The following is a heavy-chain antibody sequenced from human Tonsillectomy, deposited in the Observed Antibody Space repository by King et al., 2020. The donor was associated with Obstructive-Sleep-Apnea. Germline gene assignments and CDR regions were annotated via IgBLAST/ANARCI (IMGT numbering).Heavy chain of an antibody. J-gene: IGHJ4*02. Sequence: VQLVESGGGVVQPGRSLRLSCAASGFTFSTFGMHWVRQAPGKGLEWVAVFSYDGSHKYYADSVKGRFTISRDNSKNTLYLQMNSPRPEDTAVYYCAKPYGANYFDYWGQGTLVTVSS. D-gene: IGHD4/OR15-4a*01. V-gene: IGHV3-30*18. CDR2: FSYDGSHK. CDR1: GFTFSTFG. CDR3: AKPYGANYFDY.